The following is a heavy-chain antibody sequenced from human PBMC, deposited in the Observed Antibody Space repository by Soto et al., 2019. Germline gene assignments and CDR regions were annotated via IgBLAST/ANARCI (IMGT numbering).Heavy chain of an antibody. CDR2: IYHSGST. CDR3: AREFHTPYGWRSLGGAFDY. V-gene: IGHV4-4*01. J-gene: IGHJ4*02. Sequence: QPPGKGLEWIGEIYHSGSTNYNPSLKRRVTISVDNSKNQFSLKMSLGSVAAKDVYFCAREFHTPYGWRSLGGAFDYWGQGTLVTVSS. D-gene: IGHD3-16*01.